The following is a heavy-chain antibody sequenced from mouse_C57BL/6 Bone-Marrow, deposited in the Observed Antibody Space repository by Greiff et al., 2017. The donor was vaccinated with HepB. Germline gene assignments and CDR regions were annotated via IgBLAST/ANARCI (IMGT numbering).Heavy chain of an antibody. V-gene: IGHV5-12*01. CDR3: ARRFITTVALDY. CDR2: ISNGGGST. Sequence: EVQGVESGGGLVQPGGSLKLSCAASGFTFSDYYMYWVRQTPEKRLEWVAYISNGGGSTYYPDTVKGRFTISRDNAKNTLYLQMSRLKSEDTAMYYCARRFITTVALDYWGQGTTLTVSS. CDR1: GFTFSDYY. D-gene: IGHD1-1*01. J-gene: IGHJ2*01.